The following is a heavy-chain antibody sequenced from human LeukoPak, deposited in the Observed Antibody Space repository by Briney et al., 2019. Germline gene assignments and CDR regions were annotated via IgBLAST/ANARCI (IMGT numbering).Heavy chain of an antibody. D-gene: IGHD3-16*02. J-gene: IGHJ5*02. CDR2: ISSGSDII. V-gene: IGHV3-48*02. CDR3: ARDPYDYVWGRYRLMGNWFDP. Sequence: PGGSLRLSCTASGFTFSSYSMNWVRQAPGKGLEWVSYISSGSDIIYYADSVRGRFTISRDNAQNSLYLQMNSLTDEDTAVYSCARDPYDYVWGRYRLMGNWFDPWGQGTLVTVSS. CDR1: GFTFSSYS.